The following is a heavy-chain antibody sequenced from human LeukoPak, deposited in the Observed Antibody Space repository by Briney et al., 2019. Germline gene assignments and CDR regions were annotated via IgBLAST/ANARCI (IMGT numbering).Heavy chain of an antibody. D-gene: IGHD3-10*01. CDR2: ISWNSDRI. V-gene: IGHV3-9*01. CDR3: ARGASVREIDF. J-gene: IGHJ4*02. Sequence: GRSLRLSCVASVFTFHDYAMHWVRQAPGKGLKWVSSISWNSDRIAYADSVKGRLTISRDNAKNSLYLQMDSLSSEDTAFYYCARGASVREIDFWGQGTLVTVSS. CDR1: VFTFHDYA.